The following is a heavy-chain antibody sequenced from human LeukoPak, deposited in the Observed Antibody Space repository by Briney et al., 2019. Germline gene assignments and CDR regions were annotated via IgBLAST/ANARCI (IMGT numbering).Heavy chain of an antibody. J-gene: IGHJ3*02. V-gene: IGHV4-30-4*08. D-gene: IGHD3-10*01. Sequence: SETLSLTCTVSGGSISSGDYYWSWIRQPPGKGLEWIGYIYYSGSTYYNPSLKSRVTISVDTSKNQFSLKLSSVTAADTAVYYCARDSGDFGSPAFDIWGQGTMVTVSS. CDR2: IYYSGST. CDR1: GGSISSGDYY. CDR3: ARDSGDFGSPAFDI.